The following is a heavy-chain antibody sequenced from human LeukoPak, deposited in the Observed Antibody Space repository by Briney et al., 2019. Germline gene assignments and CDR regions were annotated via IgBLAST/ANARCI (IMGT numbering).Heavy chain of an antibody. D-gene: IGHD2-8*01. V-gene: IGHV1-69*06. CDR3: ARENGALMVYGTYNWFDP. CDR2: IIPIFGTA. J-gene: IGHJ5*02. Sequence: VASVKVSCKASGGTFSSYAISWVRQAPGQGLEWMGGIIPIFGTANYAQRFQGRVTITADKSTSTAYMELSSLRSEDTAVYYCARENGALMVYGTYNWFDPWGQGTLVTVSS. CDR1: GGTFSSYA.